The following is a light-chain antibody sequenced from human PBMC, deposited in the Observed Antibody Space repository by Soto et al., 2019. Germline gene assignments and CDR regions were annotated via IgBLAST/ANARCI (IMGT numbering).Light chain of an antibody. V-gene: IGKV1-5*03. J-gene: IGKJ2*01. CDR2: KTS. CDR3: QQFNSFSYT. CDR1: QSISDW. Sequence: DIQMTQSPSTLSASVGDRVTITCRASQSISDWLAWYQQKPGNAPKLLIYKTSTLESGVPSRFSGSGSGTEFTLTISSLQPEDFATYYCQQFNSFSYTFGQGTKLEIK.